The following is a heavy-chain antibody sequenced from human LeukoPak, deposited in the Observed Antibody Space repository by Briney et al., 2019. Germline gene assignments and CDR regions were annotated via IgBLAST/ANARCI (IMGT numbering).Heavy chain of an antibody. CDR2: LSSSSSTI. J-gene: IGHJ3*02. Sequence: GGSLRLSCAASGFIFSSYSMDWFRQAPGKGLEWVSYLSSSSSTIYYADSVKGRFTISRDNAKNSLYLQVNSLRAEDTAVYYCVRDHHRRLYDSQARDTFDIWGQGTMVTVSS. V-gene: IGHV3-48*01. CDR3: VRDHHRRLYDSQARDTFDI. D-gene: IGHD3-22*01. CDR1: GFIFSSYS.